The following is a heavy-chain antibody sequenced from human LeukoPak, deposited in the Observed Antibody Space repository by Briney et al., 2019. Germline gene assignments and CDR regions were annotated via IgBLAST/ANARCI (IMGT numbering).Heavy chain of an antibody. V-gene: IGHV4-38-2*02. CDR1: GYSISSGYY. CDR2: IYYSGST. CDR3: ARVEEGYGSGRRENYYYYYMDV. Sequence: SETLSLTCTVSGYSISSGYYWGWIRQPPGKGLEWIGYIYYSGSTNYNPSLKSRVTISVDTSKNRFSLKLSSVTAADTAVYYCARVEEGYGSGRRENYYYYYMDVWGKGTTVTISS. D-gene: IGHD3-10*01. J-gene: IGHJ6*03.